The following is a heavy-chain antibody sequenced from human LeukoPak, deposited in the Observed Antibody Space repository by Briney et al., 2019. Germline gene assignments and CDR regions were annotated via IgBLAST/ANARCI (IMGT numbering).Heavy chain of an antibody. D-gene: IGHD2-21*02. J-gene: IGHJ4*02. Sequence: SQTLSLTCTVSGDSISSGIYYWNWIRQPAGKGLEWIGHIYISGSTNYSPSLKSRVTISVDTSKNQFSLKLSSVTAADTAVYYCARGDTVAVTTYFDYWGQGTLVTVSS. V-gene: IGHV4-61*09. CDR1: GDSISSGIYY. CDR2: IYISGST. CDR3: ARGDTVAVTTYFDY.